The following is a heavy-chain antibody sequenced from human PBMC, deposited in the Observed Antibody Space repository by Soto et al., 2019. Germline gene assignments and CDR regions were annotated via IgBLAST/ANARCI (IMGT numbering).Heavy chain of an antibody. CDR2: TYYRSKWYN. V-gene: IGHV6-1*01. CDR1: GDSVSSNSAA. J-gene: IGHJ5*02. D-gene: IGHD3-3*02. CDR3: ARDTAFLLAGAEAYNWIDP. Sequence: PSQTLSLTCANSGDSVSSNSAAWNWIRQSPSRGLEWLGRTYYRSKWYNDYAVSVKSRITINPDTSKNQFSLQLNSVTPEDTAVYYCARDTAFLLAGAEAYNWIDPLCQGTLLTVSS.